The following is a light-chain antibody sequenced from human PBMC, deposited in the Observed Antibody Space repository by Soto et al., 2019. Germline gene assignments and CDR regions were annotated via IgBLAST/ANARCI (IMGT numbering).Light chain of an antibody. CDR1: QSVSSN. CDR2: GAS. V-gene: IGKV3-15*01. Sequence: EMVMTQYPATLSVSPGERATLSCRASQSVSSNLAWYQQKPGQAPRLLIYGASTRATGIPARFSGSGSGTEFTLTISSLQSEDFAVYYCQQYNNLPRTFGQGTRLEIK. CDR3: QQYNNLPRT. J-gene: IGKJ5*01.